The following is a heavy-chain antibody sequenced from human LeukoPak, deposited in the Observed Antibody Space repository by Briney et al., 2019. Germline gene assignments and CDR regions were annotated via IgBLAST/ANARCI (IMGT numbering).Heavy chain of an antibody. D-gene: IGHD6-13*01. Sequence: SETLSLTCTVSGGSISSYCWSWIWQPPGKGLEWIGNIYYTGDTYYNPSLKSRVTISVDTSKNQFSLKLSSVTAADTAVYYCARPRPSSSSWHLFDYWGQGTLVTVSS. J-gene: IGHJ4*02. CDR1: GGSISSYC. CDR3: ARPRPSSSSWHLFDY. V-gene: IGHV4-59*04. CDR2: IYYTGDT.